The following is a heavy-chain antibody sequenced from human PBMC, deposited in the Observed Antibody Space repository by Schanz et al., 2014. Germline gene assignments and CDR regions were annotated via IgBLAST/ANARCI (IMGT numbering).Heavy chain of an antibody. CDR2: ISGTGGST. CDR1: GFPFNIYV. CDR3: ARTDQQMQRPDY. D-gene: IGHD2-2*01. V-gene: IGHV3-23*04. Sequence: VQLVESGGGLIQPGGSLRLSCAASGFPFNIYVMSWVRQAPGKGLEWVSAISGTGGSTYYADSVKGRFTISKHNSRHTLYLQMDSLTTDDTAVYYCARTDQQMQRPDYWGQGTLVIVSS. J-gene: IGHJ4*02.